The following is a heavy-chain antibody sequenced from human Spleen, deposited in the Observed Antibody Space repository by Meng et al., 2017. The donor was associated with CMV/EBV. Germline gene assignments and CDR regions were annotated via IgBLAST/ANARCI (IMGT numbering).Heavy chain of an antibody. CDR1: GFTFSSYS. CDR2: ISSSGNTQ. Sequence: GGSLRLSCAASGFTFSSYSMNWVRQAPGKGLEWISYISSSGNTQEYADSVQGRFTISRDNAKNSLYLQMNSLRVEDTAVYYCARDFLGSEWGQGSLVTVSS. CDR3: ARDFLGSE. J-gene: IGHJ4*02. D-gene: IGHD3-3*01. V-gene: IGHV3-48*04.